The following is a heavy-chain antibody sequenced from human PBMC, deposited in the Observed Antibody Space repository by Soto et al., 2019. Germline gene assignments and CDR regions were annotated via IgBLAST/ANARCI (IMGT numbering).Heavy chain of an antibody. D-gene: IGHD3-3*01. J-gene: IGHJ5*02. V-gene: IGHV4-34*01. CDR3: ARGSMIFGVVALSNCFDP. Sequence: PSETLSLTCGVNGGSFSGFSWIWIRQPPGKGLEWIGEINHRGGTKYNPSLKSRVSISVDSSKNQFSLKLTSVTSADTAVYYCARGSMIFGVVALSNCFDPWGQGSLVTVSS. CDR2: INHRGGT. CDR1: GGSFSGFS.